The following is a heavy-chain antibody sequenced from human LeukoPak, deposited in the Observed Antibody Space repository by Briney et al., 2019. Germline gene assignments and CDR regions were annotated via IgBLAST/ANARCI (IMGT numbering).Heavy chain of an antibody. J-gene: IGHJ5*02. CDR3: ARGRWTVTGSFDP. Sequence: ASVKVSCKASGYNFNDYYLHWVRQAPRQGLEWMGWISPESGVTKFAQKFQGRVATTRDRSISTVYMDLFTLRSDDTAVYFCARGRWTVTGSFDPWGQGTLVTVSS. CDR2: ISPESGVT. D-gene: IGHD5-18*01. CDR1: GYNFNDYY. V-gene: IGHV1-2*02.